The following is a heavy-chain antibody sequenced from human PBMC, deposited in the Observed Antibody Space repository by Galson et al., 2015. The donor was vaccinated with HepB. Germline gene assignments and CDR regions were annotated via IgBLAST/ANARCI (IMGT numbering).Heavy chain of an antibody. CDR1: GFTFSSYS. D-gene: IGHD6-13*01. Sequence: SLRLSCAASGFTFSSYSMNWVRQAPGKGLEWVSYISSSSSTIYYADSVKGRFTISRDNAKNSLYLQMNSLRAEDTAVYYCARTQGSNWFPYYFDYWGQGTLVTVSS. V-gene: IGHV3-48*01. CDR3: ARTQGSNWFPYYFDY. CDR2: ISSSSSTI. J-gene: IGHJ4*02.